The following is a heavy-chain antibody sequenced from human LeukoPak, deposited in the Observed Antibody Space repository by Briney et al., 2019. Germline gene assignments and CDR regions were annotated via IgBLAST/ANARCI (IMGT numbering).Heavy chain of an antibody. CDR3: ARGVVVAATPSYFDY. CDR2: IYYSGST. Sequence: KPSQTLSLTCTVSGGSISSGEYYWSWIRQPPGKGLEWIGYIYYSGSTYYNPSLKSRVTISVDTSKNQFSLKLSSVTAADTAVYYCARGVVVAATPSYFDYWGQGTLVTVSS. D-gene: IGHD2-15*01. CDR1: GGSISSGEYY. V-gene: IGHV4-30-4*01. J-gene: IGHJ4*02.